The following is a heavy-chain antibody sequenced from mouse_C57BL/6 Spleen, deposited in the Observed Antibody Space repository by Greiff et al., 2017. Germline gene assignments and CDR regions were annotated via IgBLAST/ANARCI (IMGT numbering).Heavy chain of an antibody. V-gene: IGHV5-9*01. CDR3: ARHEGHYYGSSYWYFDV. CDR2: ISGGGGNT. D-gene: IGHD1-1*01. CDR1: GFTFSSYT. J-gene: IGHJ1*03. Sequence: EVHLVESGGGLVKPGGSLKLSCAASGFTFSSYTMSWVRQTPEKRLEWVATISGGGGNTYYPDSVKGRFTISRDNAKNTLYLQMSSLRSEDTALYYCARHEGHYYGSSYWYFDVWGTGTTVTVSS.